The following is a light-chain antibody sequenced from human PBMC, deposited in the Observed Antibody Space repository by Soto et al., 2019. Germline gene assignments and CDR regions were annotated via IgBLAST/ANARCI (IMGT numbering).Light chain of an antibody. CDR2: AAS. Sequence: IQVTQSPSSLSASVGDRVPVTCRASQGISSYLAWYQQHPGKAPTLLIYAASTLQSGVPSRFSGSGFGTDITLTISSLQAEDFATYYCQQYNSYRWTFGQGTKVDIK. J-gene: IGKJ1*01. CDR3: QQYNSYRWT. V-gene: IGKV1-9*01. CDR1: QGISSY.